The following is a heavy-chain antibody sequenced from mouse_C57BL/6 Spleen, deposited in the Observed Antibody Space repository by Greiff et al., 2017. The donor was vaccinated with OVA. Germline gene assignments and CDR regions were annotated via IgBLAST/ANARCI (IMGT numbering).Heavy chain of an antibody. J-gene: IGHJ2*01. Sequence: EVQVVESGPGLVKPSQSLSLTCSVPGYSITSGYYWNWIRQFPGNKLEWMGYISYDGSNNYNPSLKNRNSITRDTSKNQFFLKLNSVTTEDTATYYCAREADGNPYYFDYWGQGTTLTVSS. V-gene: IGHV3-6*01. CDR3: AREADGNPYYFDY. CDR1: GYSITSGYY. CDR2: ISYDGSN. D-gene: IGHD2-1*01.